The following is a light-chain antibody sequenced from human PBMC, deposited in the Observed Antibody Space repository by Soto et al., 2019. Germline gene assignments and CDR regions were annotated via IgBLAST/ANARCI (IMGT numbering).Light chain of an antibody. V-gene: IGKV3-15*01. J-gene: IGKJ5*01. Sequence: EIVLTQSPATLSLSPGERATLSCRASQSISNKLAWYQHKPGQAPRLLIYDTSTRVAGIPARFTGSGSGTDLTLTISSLQSEDFAVYDCQQYNIWRSISFGQGTRLEIK. CDR3: QQYNIWRSIS. CDR2: DTS. CDR1: QSISNK.